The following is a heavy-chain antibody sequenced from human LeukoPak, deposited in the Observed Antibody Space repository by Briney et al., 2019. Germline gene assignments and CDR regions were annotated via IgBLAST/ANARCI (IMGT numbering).Heavy chain of an antibody. CDR1: GFTFSSYG. CDR3: AKDGSQRRDGYNYFDY. Sequence: GGSLRLSCAASGFTFSSYGMHWVRQAPGKGLEWVAVISYDGSNKYYADSVKGRFTISRDNSKNTLYLQMNSLRAEDTAVYYCAKDGSQRRDGYNYFDYWGQGTLVTVSS. CDR2: ISYDGSNK. D-gene: IGHD5-24*01. J-gene: IGHJ4*02. V-gene: IGHV3-30*18.